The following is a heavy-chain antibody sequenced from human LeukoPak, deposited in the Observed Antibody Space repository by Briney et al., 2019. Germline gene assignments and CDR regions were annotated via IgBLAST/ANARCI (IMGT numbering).Heavy chain of an antibody. CDR3: ARPLYCSNGICENWFDP. J-gene: IGHJ5*02. CDR1: GNTSSNYH. Sequence: ASVKVSCKASGNTSSNYHINWVRQATGQGLEWMGWMDPKSGNTGYAQKFQGRVTMTRDTSISTAYMELSSLRSGDTAVYYCARPLYCSNGICENWFDPWGQGTLVTVSS. D-gene: IGHD2-8*01. V-gene: IGHV1-8*01. CDR2: MDPKSGNT.